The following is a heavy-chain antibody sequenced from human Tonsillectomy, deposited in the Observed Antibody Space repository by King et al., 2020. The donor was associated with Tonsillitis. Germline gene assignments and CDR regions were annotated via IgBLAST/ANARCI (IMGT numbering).Heavy chain of an antibody. Sequence: VQLQQWGAGLLKPSETLSLTCAVYGGSFSGYYWSWIRQPPGKGLEWIGEINHSVSTNYNPSLKSRVIISVDTSKNQFSLKLSSVTAADTAVYYCARGSAVTRTLDYWGPGTLVTVSS. D-gene: IGHD4-17*01. J-gene: IGHJ4*02. CDR3: ARGSAVTRTLDY. CDR1: GGSFSGYY. V-gene: IGHV4-34*01. CDR2: INHSVST.